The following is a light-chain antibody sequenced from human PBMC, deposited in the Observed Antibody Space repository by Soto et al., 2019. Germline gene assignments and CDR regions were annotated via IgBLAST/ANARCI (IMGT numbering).Light chain of an antibody. CDR1: SSDVGGYNY. V-gene: IGLV2-11*01. J-gene: IGLJ1*01. CDR2: DVS. CDR3: CSYAGSYSYV. Sequence: QSVLTQPRSVSGSPGQSVTISCTGTSSDVGGYNYVSWYQLHPGKAPKLMIYDVSKRPSGVPDRFSGSKSGNTASLTISGLQAEDEADYYCCSYAGSYSYVFGTGTKVT.